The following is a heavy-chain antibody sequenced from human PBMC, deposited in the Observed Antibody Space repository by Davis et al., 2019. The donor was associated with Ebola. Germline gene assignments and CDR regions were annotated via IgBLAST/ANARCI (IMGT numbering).Heavy chain of an antibody. V-gene: IGHV4-39*01. CDR2: IYYSGST. CDR1: GGSISSYY. Sequence: SETLSLTCTVSGGSISSYYWGWIRQPPGKGLEWIGSIYYSGSTYYNPSLKSRVTISVDTSKNQFSLKLSSVTAADTAVYYCARHWSIVVVWGWFDPWGQGTLVTVSS. J-gene: IGHJ5*02. D-gene: IGHD3-22*01. CDR3: ARHWSIVVVWGWFDP.